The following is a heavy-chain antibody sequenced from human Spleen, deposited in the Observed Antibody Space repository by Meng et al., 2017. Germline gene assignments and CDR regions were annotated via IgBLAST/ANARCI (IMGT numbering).Heavy chain of an antibody. CDR1: GDSIRSGGYY. D-gene: IGHD4-17*01. CDR3: ARGSYGDHRSHWFDP. J-gene: IGHJ5*02. CDR2: IFYSGST. Sequence: GQLQESGPGLVKPSQPLSLTCSVSGDSIRSGGYYWSWIRQHPEKGLEWIGYIFYSGSTDSNPSLKSLVTLSQDTSKNQFSLKMSSVTAADTAVYYCARGSYGDHRSHWFDPWGQGTLVTVSS. V-gene: IGHV4-31*01.